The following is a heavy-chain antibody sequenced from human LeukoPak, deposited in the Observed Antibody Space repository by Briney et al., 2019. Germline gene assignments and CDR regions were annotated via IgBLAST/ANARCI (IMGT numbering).Heavy chain of an antibody. J-gene: IGHJ6*03. Sequence: GGSLRLSCAASGFTFSNYWINWVRQAPGKGLEWVANIKQDGSETYCVDSVKGRFTISRDNAKNSLYLQMNSLRAEDTAIYYCARDPYNGGYGASYYYYMDVWGKGTTVTISS. CDR3: ARDPYNGGYGASYYYYMDV. D-gene: IGHD1-26*01. V-gene: IGHV3-7*01. CDR2: IKQDGSET. CDR1: GFTFSNYW.